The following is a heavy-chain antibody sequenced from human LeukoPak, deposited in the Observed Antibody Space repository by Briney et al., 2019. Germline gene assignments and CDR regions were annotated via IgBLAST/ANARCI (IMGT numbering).Heavy chain of an antibody. CDR2: IYTSGST. CDR3: ARQFDSYFYYYLDV. J-gene: IGHJ6*03. D-gene: IGHD3-10*01. Sequence: SETLSLTCTVSGGSISSYYWSWIRQPAGKGLEWIGRIYTSGSTNYNPSLKSRVTMSVDTSRNQFSLKLSFVTAADTAVYYCARQFDSYFYYYLDVWGTGTTVTVSS. V-gene: IGHV4-4*07. CDR1: GGSISSYY.